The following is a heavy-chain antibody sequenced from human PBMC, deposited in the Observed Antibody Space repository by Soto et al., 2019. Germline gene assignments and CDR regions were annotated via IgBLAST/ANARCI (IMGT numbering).Heavy chain of an antibody. J-gene: IGHJ4*02. CDR2: IIPILGIA. CDR3: ASEPNEGREVY. V-gene: IGHV1-69*02. CDR1: GGTFSSYT. Sequence: QVQLVQSGAEVKKPGSSVKVTCKASGGTFSSYTISWVRQAPGQGLEWMGRIIPILGIANYAQKFQGRVTITADKSTSTADMELSSLRSEDTAVYYCASEPNEGREVYWGQGTLVTVSS.